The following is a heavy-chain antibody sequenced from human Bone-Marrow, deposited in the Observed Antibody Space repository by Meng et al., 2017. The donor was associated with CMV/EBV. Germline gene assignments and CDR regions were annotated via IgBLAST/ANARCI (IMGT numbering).Heavy chain of an antibody. Sequence: GESLKISCAASGFTFSSYWMHWVRQAPGKGLVWVSRINSDGSSTSYADSVKGRFTISRDNAKNTLYLQMNSLRAEDTAVYYCARGSGSGYEPADYWGLGTLVTVSS. D-gene: IGHD3-10*01. CDR2: INSDGSST. CDR3: ARGSGSGYEPADY. J-gene: IGHJ4*02. CDR1: GFTFSSYW. V-gene: IGHV3-74*01.